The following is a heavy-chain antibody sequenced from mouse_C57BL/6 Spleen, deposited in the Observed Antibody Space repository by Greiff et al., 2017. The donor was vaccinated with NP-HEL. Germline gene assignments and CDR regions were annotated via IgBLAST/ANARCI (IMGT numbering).Heavy chain of an antibody. J-gene: IGHJ4*01. CDR1: GFNIKDDY. V-gene: IGHV14-4*01. CDR3: TAIYYVYLYYAMDY. CDR2: IDPENGDT. Sequence: EVQLQQSGAELVRPGASVKLSCTASGFNIKDDYMHWVKQRPEQGLEWIGWIDPENGDTEYASKFQGKANITADTSSNTADLQLSSLTSEDTAVYYCTAIYYVYLYYAMDYWGQGTSVTVSS. D-gene: IGHD2-2*01.